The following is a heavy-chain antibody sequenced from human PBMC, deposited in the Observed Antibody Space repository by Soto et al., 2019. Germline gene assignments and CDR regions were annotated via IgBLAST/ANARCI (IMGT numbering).Heavy chain of an antibody. CDR1: GFTFSRYA. V-gene: IGHV3-30*04. CDR2: ISRDGTNK. Sequence: PGGSLRLSCAASGFTFSRYAIHWVRQAPGKGLEWVAVISRDGTNKYYVDSVKGRFTISRDNSKNILYLQMNSLRAEDTAIYYCAKDTRLRLGDLSFDAFDSWGQGTLVTVSS. J-gene: IGHJ4*02. CDR3: AKDTRLRLGDLSFDAFDS. D-gene: IGHD3-16*02.